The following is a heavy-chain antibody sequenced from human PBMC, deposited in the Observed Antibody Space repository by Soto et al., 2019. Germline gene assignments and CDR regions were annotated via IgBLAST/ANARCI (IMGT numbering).Heavy chain of an antibody. CDR1: GYTFTSYG. CDR2: ISVYNGNT. J-gene: IGHJ5*02. Sequence: ASVKVSCKASGYTFTSYGISWVRQAPGQGLEWMGWISVYNGNTNYAQNFQGRVSMTTDTSTSTVYMELRNLRSDDTAVYYCARGVVVPAATGKTWFDPWGQGTLVTVSS. V-gene: IGHV1-18*01. CDR3: ARGVVVPAATGKTWFDP. D-gene: IGHD2-2*01.